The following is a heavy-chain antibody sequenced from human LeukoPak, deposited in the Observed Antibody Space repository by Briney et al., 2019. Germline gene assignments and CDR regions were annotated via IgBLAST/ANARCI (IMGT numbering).Heavy chain of an antibody. CDR2: INPNSGGT. J-gene: IGHJ4*02. CDR3: ASPRTYYYDSSGYDFDY. Sequence: ASVKVSCKASGYTFTGYYMHWVRQAPGQGLERMGWINPNSGGTNYAQKFQGRVTMTRDTSISTAYMELSRLRSDDTAVYYCASPRTYYYDSSGYDFDYWGQGTLVTVSS. D-gene: IGHD3-22*01. CDR1: GYTFTGYY. V-gene: IGHV1-2*02.